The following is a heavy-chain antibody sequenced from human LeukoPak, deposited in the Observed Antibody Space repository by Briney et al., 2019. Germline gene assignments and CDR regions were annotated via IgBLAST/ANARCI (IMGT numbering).Heavy chain of an antibody. CDR3: AREAEWELSVFDY. CDR2: IYTSGST. Sequence: SETLSLTCTVSGGSIGSGSYYWSWIRQPAGKGLEWIGRIYTSGSTNYNPSLKSRVTISVDTSKNQFSLKLSSVTAADTAVYYCAREAEWELSVFDYWGQGTLVTVSS. D-gene: IGHD1-26*01. V-gene: IGHV4-61*02. CDR1: GGSIGSGSYY. J-gene: IGHJ4*02.